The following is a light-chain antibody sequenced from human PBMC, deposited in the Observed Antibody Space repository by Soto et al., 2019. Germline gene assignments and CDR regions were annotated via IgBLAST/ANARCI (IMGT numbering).Light chain of an antibody. V-gene: IGKV3-20*01. Sequence: EIVLTQYPGTLALSPGERDTLSCRASQTVSSSYLAWYQQKPGQAPRLLIYGASSRATGIPDRFSGSGSGTDFTLTISRLEPEDFAVYYCQQYGSSPRTFGQGTKV. J-gene: IGKJ1*01. CDR2: GAS. CDR3: QQYGSSPRT. CDR1: QTVSSSY.